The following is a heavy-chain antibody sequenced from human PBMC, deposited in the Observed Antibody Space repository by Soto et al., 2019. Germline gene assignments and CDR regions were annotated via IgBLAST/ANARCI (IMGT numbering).Heavy chain of an antibody. J-gene: IGHJ4*02. CDR2: VGDDGFRT. V-gene: IGHV3-23*01. CDR3: ATKFRSYFDH. CDR1: GFTFSTFA. Sequence: GGSLRLSXVASGFTFSTFAMTWVRQTPGKGLEWVATVGDDGFRTNVADSVKGRFIISRDNSKDTLSLEMSSLRVEDTGIYYCATKFRSYFDHWGQGVRLTVS.